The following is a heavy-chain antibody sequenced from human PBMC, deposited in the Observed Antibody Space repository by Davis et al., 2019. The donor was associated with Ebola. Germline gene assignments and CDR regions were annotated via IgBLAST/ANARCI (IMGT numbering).Heavy chain of an antibody. CDR1: GYTFTDYY. CDR2: VNPNNGDT. D-gene: IGHD2-2*01. CDR3: ARGRYCSSTSCHFDY. V-gene: IGHV1-2*02. Sequence: ASVKVSCKASGYTFTDYYIHWVRQAPGQGLEWMGWVNPNNGDTLYAQNFQGRVTMTSDTSISTAYMELSRLRSDDTAVYYCARGRYCSSTSCHFDYWGQGTLVTVSS. J-gene: IGHJ4*02.